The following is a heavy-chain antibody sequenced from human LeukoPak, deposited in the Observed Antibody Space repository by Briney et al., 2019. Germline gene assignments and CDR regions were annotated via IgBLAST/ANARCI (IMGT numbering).Heavy chain of an antibody. Sequence: ASVKVSCTASGYTFTTFDINWVRQAPGQGLEWMGWMNPKSGDTGFAQKFQGRVTITRNASINTAYMDVSSLRSEDTAVYYCARGWEMATIWRSGAFDIWGQGTMVTVSS. V-gene: IGHV1-8*03. D-gene: IGHD5-24*01. CDR3: ARGWEMATIWRSGAFDI. J-gene: IGHJ3*02. CDR1: GYTFTTFD. CDR2: MNPKSGDT.